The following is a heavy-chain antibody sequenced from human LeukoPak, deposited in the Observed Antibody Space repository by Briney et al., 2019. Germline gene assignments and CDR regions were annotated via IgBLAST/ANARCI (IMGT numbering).Heavy chain of an antibody. D-gene: IGHD6-13*01. V-gene: IGHV3-74*01. J-gene: IGHJ4*02. CDR1: GFTFSNYG. CDR2: INSDASST. Sequence: GGSLRLSCAASGFTFSNYGMHWVRQAPGKGLVWVSRINSDASSTSYADSVKGRFTISRDTAKNTLYLQMNSLRAEDTAVYYCARVGSSSSFDYWGQGTLVTVSS. CDR3: ARVGSSSSFDY.